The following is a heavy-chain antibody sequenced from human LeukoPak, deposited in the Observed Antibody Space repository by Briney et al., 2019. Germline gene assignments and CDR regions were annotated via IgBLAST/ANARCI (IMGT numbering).Heavy chain of an antibody. CDR3: ARIRRTGSAYDSFDI. D-gene: IGHD1-26*01. Sequence: SVKVSCKSSGGTFNNYAASCVRQPAGQGGEGMGGIIPLFGSANYAQRFQGRVTTIADKYPSTAYMNLSSLRSEDTAVYYCARIRRTGSAYDSFDIWGQGTMVTVSS. V-gene: IGHV1-69*06. CDR2: IIPLFGSA. CDR1: GGTFNNYA. J-gene: IGHJ3*02.